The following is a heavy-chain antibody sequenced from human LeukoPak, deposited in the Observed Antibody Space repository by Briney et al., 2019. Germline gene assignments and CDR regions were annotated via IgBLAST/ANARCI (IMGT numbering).Heavy chain of an antibody. V-gene: IGHV3-53*01. Sequence: GGSLGLSCAASGFTVSSNYMSWVRQAPGKGLEWVSVIYSGGSTYYADSVKGRFTISRDNSKNTLYLQMNSLRAEDTAVYYCAGQYIAAAGTGYFDYWGQGTLVTVSS. CDR1: GFTVSSNY. CDR2: IYSGGST. CDR3: AGQYIAAAGTGYFDY. D-gene: IGHD6-13*01. J-gene: IGHJ4*02.